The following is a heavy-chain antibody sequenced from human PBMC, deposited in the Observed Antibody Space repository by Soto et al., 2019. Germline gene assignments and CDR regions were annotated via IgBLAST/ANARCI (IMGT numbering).Heavy chain of an antibody. Sequence: SETLSLTCAVYGGSFSGYYWSWIRQPPGKGLEWIGYIYYSGSTNYNPSLKSRVTISVDTSKNQFSLKLSSVTAADTAVYYCARERRVTTITPPSAFDIWGQGTMVTVSS. D-gene: IGHD4-4*01. CDR1: GGSFSGYY. CDR2: IYYSGST. CDR3: ARERRVTTITPPSAFDI. V-gene: IGHV4-59*01. J-gene: IGHJ3*02.